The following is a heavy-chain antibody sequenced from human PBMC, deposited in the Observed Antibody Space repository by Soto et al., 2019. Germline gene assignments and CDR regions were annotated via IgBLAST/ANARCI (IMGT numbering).Heavy chain of an antibody. J-gene: IGHJ4*02. CDR1: GGSISNNNW. CDR2: IYHSGAT. Sequence: SETLSLTCVVSGGSISNNNWWTWVRQPPGKGLEWIAEIYHSGATNYNPSLRSRVTLSVDKSNNQVSLRLNSVTPDDTAVYYCARGVAGSGFDLWGQGXLVTVYS. V-gene: IGHV4-4*02. CDR3: ARGVAGSGFDL. D-gene: IGHD6-19*01.